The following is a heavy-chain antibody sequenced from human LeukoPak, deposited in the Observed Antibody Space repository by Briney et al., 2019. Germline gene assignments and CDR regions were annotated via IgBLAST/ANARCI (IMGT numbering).Heavy chain of an antibody. Sequence: SETLSLTCTVSGGSISSYYWSWIRQPAGKGPEWIGRIYTSGSTNYNPSLKSRVTISVDTSKNQFSLKLSSVTAADTAVYYCARVRDSSWDSKWFDPWGQGTLVTVSS. V-gene: IGHV4-4*07. J-gene: IGHJ5*02. CDR3: ARVRDSSWDSKWFDP. CDR1: GGSISSYY. D-gene: IGHD6-13*01. CDR2: IYTSGST.